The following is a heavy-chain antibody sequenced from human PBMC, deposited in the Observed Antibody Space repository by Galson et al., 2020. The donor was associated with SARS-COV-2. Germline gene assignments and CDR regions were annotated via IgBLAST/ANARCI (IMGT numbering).Heavy chain of an antibody. CDR1: AFTFSTYP. Sequence: TGGSLRLSCSSSAFTFSTYPMHWVRQAPGKGLEYVSAISSNGGNTYHTNSVKGRFTISRDNSKNTLYLQMSSVRPEDTAVYYCVRNVVPAATLYYYGLDVWGQGITVTVSS. CDR3: VRNVVPAATLYYYGLDV. CDR2: ISSNGGNT. D-gene: IGHD2-2*01. V-gene: IGHV3-64D*08. J-gene: IGHJ6*02.